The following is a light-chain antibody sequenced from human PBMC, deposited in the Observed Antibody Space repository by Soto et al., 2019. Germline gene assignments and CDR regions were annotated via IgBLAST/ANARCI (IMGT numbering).Light chain of an antibody. CDR1: SYNIGNNY. V-gene: IGLV1-51*02. J-gene: IGLJ1*01. CDR3: GTWDNSLSLPYV. Sequence: QSVLTQPPSVSAAPGQKVTISCSGSSYNIGNNYVSWYQQLPGTAPKLLIFENNKRPSGIPDRCSASKSGTSATLAITGLQTGDAADYYCGTWDNSLSLPYVFGTGTKLTVL. CDR2: ENN.